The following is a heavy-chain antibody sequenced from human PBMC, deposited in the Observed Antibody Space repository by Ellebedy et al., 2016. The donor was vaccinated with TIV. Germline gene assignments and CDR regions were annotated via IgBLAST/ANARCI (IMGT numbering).Heavy chain of an antibody. Sequence: GGSLRLPCAASGFTFSSYHMNWVRQAPGKGLEWVLFISSSSNYIYYADSVKGRFTISRDNAKNSLFLEVNSLRAEDTAVYYCVRSDTRRYGDFWGQGTLVTVSS. D-gene: IGHD4-17*01. CDR1: GFTFSSYH. V-gene: IGHV3-21*01. CDR3: VRSDTRRYGDF. J-gene: IGHJ4*02. CDR2: ISSSSNYI.